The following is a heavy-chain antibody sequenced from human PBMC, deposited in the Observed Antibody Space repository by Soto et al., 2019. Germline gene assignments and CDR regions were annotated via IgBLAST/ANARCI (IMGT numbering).Heavy chain of an antibody. CDR3: ASANEGWDYCSSTSCYETRKDRRYYYYYYMDV. D-gene: IGHD2-2*01. Sequence: GGSLRLSCAASGFTFSSYWMSWVRQAPGKGLEWVANIKQDGSEKYYVDSVKGRFTISRDNAKNSLYLQMNSLRAEDTAVYYCASANEGWDYCSSTSCYETRKDRRYYYYYYMDVWGKGTTVTVSS. CDR1: GFTFSSYW. V-gene: IGHV3-7*01. J-gene: IGHJ6*03. CDR2: IKQDGSEK.